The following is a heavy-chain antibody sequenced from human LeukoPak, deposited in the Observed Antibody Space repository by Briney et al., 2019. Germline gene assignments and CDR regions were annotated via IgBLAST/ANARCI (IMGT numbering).Heavy chain of an antibody. CDR3: APGGGWVPSFGVLTHIDV. J-gene: IGHJ6*03. CDR2: IDNDGHGI. Sequence: GGSLRLSCAASGFTFSGYWMHWVRQGPEKGLELVSRIDNDGHGILYAGSVKGRFTTSRDNAKNTLYLQMNSLRFEDTAVYYCAPGGGWVPSFGVLTHIDVWGKGTTVTVSS. D-gene: IGHD3-3*01. CDR1: GFTFSGYW. V-gene: IGHV3-74*03.